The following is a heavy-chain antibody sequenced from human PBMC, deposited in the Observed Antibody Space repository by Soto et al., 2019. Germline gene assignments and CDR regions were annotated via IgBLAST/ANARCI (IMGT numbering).Heavy chain of an antibody. V-gene: IGHV4-30-4*01. CDR3: ARAPLDYVWGSYRQNAFDI. CDR2: IYYSGST. Sequence: PSETLSLTCTVSGGSISSGYYYWSWIRQPPGKGLEWIGYIYYSGSTYYNPSLKSRVTISVDTSKNQFSLKLSSVTAADTAVYYCARAPLDYVWGSYRQNAFDIWGQRTMVTVSS. J-gene: IGHJ3*02. D-gene: IGHD3-16*02. CDR1: GGSISSGYYY.